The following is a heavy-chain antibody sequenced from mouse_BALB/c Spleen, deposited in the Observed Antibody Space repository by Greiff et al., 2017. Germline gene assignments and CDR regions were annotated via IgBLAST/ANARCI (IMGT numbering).Heavy chain of an antibody. J-gene: IGHJ4*01. V-gene: IGHV3-2*02. CDR1: GYSITSDYA. Sequence: EVKLQESGPGLVKPSQSLSLTCTVTGYSITSDYAWNWIRQFPGNKLEWMGYISYSGSTSYNPSLKSRISITRDTSKNQFFLQLNSVTTEDTATYYCAREGGGDYWGQGTSVTVSS. CDR3: AREGGGDY. CDR2: ISYSGST. D-gene: IGHD1-1*02.